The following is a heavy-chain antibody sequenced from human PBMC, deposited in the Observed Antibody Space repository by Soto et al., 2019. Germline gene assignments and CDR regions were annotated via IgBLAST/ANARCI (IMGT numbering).Heavy chain of an antibody. CDR2: IYYSGST. V-gene: IGHV4-30-4*01. CDR1: GGSISSGDYY. D-gene: IGHD3-10*01. J-gene: IGHJ5*02. Sequence: QVQLQASGRGLVKPSQTLSLTCTVSGGSISSGDYYWSWIRQPPGKGLEWIGYIYYSGSTYYNPSLKSRVTISVDTSKNQFSLKLSSVTAADTAVYYCAGVIRFGEFLLDPWGQGTLVTVSS. CDR3: AGVIRFGEFLLDP.